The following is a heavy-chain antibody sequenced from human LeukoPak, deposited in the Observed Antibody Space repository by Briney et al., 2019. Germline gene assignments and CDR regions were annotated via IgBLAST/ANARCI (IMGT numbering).Heavy chain of an antibody. V-gene: IGHV4-30-2*01. Sequence: SETLSLTCTVSGGSISSGGYYWSWIRQPPGKGLEWIGYIYHSGSTYYNPSLKSRVTISVDRSKNQFSLKLSSVTAADTAVYYCAVGDTAMVTPSVWGQGTLVTVSS. J-gene: IGHJ4*02. CDR1: GGSISSGGYY. D-gene: IGHD5-18*01. CDR3: AVGDTAMVTPSV. CDR2: IYHSGST.